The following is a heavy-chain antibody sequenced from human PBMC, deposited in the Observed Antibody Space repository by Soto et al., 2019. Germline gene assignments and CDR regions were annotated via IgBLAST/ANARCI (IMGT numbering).Heavy chain of an antibody. J-gene: IGHJ6*02. Sequence: GASVKVSCKASGYTFTSYDINWVRQATGQGLEWMGWMNPNSGNTGYAQKFQGRVTMTRNTSISTAYMELSSLRSEDTAVYYCARGWIQLWFNYYYGMDVWGQGTTVTVSS. CDR1: GYTFTSYD. D-gene: IGHD5-18*01. CDR2: MNPNSGNT. V-gene: IGHV1-8*01. CDR3: ARGWIQLWFNYYYGMDV.